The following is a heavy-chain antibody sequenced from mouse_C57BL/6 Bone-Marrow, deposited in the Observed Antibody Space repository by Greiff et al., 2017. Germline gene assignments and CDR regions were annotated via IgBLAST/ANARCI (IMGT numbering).Heavy chain of an antibody. J-gene: IGHJ1*03. CDR2: IYPGSGST. Sequence: QVQLQQPGAELVKPGASVKMSCKASGYTFTSYWITWVKQRPGQGLEWIGDIYPGSGSTNYNEKFKSKATLTVDTSSSTAYMQLSSLTSEDSAVYYCASYYYGSSYIYWYFDVWGTGTTVTVSS. CDR3: ASYYYGSSYIYWYFDV. V-gene: IGHV1-55*01. CDR1: GYTFTSYW. D-gene: IGHD1-1*01.